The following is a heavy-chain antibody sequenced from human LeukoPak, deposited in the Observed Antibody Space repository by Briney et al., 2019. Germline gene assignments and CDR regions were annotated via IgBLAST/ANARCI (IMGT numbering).Heavy chain of an antibody. Sequence: PGGSLRLSCVASGFTFSSYSMNWVRQAPGKGLEWVSYISSGSSTIFYADSVKGRFTISRDNAKNSLYLQMNSLRSEDTAVYYCARDPPSIAAAGPYYYYYGMDVWGQGTTVTVSS. V-gene: IGHV3-48*01. CDR1: GFTFSSYS. J-gene: IGHJ6*02. CDR2: ISSGSSTI. D-gene: IGHD6-13*01. CDR3: ARDPPSIAAAGPYYYYYGMDV.